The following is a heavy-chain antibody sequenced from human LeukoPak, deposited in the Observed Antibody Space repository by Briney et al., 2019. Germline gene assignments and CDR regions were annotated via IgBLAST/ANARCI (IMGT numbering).Heavy chain of an antibody. Sequence: GGSLRLSCAASGFTFSSYAMSWVRQAPGKGLEWVSAISGSGGSTYYADSVKGRFTISRDNSKNTLYLQMSSLRAEDTAVYYCAKGRRGINSGAFDYWGQGTLVTVSS. D-gene: IGHD6-19*01. J-gene: IGHJ4*02. V-gene: IGHV3-23*01. CDR3: AKGRRGINSGAFDY. CDR1: GFTFSSYA. CDR2: ISGSGGST.